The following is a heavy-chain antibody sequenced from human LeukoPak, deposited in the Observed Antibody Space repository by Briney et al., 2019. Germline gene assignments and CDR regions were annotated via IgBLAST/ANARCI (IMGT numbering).Heavy chain of an antibody. J-gene: IGHJ4*02. Sequence: GGSLRLSCAASGFTFSSYAMHWVRQAPGKGLEWVAVISYDGSNKYYADSVKGRFTISRDNSKNTLYLQMNSLRAEDTAVYYCARDYGYYYGSGSYYIPDWDQGTLVTVSS. CDR3: ARDYGYYYGSGSYYIPD. D-gene: IGHD3-10*01. CDR2: ISYDGSNK. V-gene: IGHV3-30-3*01. CDR1: GFTFSSYA.